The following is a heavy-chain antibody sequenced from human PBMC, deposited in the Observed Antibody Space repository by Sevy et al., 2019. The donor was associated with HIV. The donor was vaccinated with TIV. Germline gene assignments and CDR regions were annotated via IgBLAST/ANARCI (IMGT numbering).Heavy chain of an antibody. J-gene: IGHJ4*02. CDR2: ISSSSYI. Sequence: GGSLRLSCAASGFTFSSYSMNWVRQAPGKGLEWVSSISSSSYIYYADSVKGRFTISRDNAKNSLYLQMNSLRAEDTAVYYCARGSLRITMVRGNFDYWGQGTLVTVSS. CDR1: GFTFSSYS. CDR3: ARGSLRITMVRGNFDY. D-gene: IGHD3-10*01. V-gene: IGHV3-21*01.